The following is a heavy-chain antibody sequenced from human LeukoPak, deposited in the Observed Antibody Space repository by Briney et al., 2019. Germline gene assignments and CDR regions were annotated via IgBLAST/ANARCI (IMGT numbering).Heavy chain of an antibody. Sequence: SQTLSLTCTVSGGSISSGDYYWSWIRQPPGKGLEWIGYIYYSGSTYYNPSLKSRVTISVDTSTNQLSLKLSSVTAADTAVYYCARQGAMVRGVSGIWFDPWGQGTLVIVSS. CDR2: IYYSGST. V-gene: IGHV4-30-4*01. J-gene: IGHJ5*02. CDR3: ARQGAMVRGVSGIWFDP. CDR1: GGSISSGDYY. D-gene: IGHD3-10*01.